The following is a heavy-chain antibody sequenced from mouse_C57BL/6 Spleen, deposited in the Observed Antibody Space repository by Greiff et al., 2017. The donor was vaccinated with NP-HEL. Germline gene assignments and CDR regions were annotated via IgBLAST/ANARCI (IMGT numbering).Heavy chain of an antibody. V-gene: IGHV1-61*01. J-gene: IGHJ3*01. CDR3: AREGVDGYPLAY. D-gene: IGHD2-3*01. CDR2: IYPSDSET. Sequence: QVHVKQPGAELVRPGSSVKLSCKASGYTFTSYWMDWVKQRPGQGLEWIGNIYPSDSETHYNQKFKDKATLTVDKSSSTAYMQLSSLTSEDSAVYYCAREGVDGYPLAYWGQGTLVTVSA. CDR1: GYTFTSYW.